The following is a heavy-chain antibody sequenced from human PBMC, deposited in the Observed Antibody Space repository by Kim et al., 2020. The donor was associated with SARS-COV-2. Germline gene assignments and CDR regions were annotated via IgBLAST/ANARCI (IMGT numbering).Heavy chain of an antibody. CDR1: GFTFSRYG. J-gene: IGHJ4*02. CDR2: IKHHGSEK. CDR3: ARDRRMYF. V-gene: IGHV3-7*01. Sequence: GGSLRLSCAASGFTFSRYGLTWVRQAPGKGLEWVANIKHHGSEKYYADSVKGRFTISRANANNSLYLQMNSLRAEDTAVYYCARDRRMYFWGQGTLVTVSS.